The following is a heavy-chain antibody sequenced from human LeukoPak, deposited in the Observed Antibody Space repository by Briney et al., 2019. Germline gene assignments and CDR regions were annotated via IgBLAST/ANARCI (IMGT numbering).Heavy chain of an antibody. V-gene: IGHV3-30*02. Sequence: GGSLRLSCVTSGFIFSNYGMHWVRQAPGKGLEWLTFIQFDGSNKLYADSVKGRFTISRDNSKNMVYLQVNSLRADDTAVYYCAKNRGAGSHFYYHMNVWGKGTTVTVSS. J-gene: IGHJ6*03. D-gene: IGHD1-26*01. CDR3: AKNRGAGSHFYYHMNV. CDR2: IQFDGSNK. CDR1: GFIFSNYG.